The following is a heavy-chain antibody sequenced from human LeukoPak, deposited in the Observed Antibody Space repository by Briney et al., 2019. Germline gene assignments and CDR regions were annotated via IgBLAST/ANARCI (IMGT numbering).Heavy chain of an antibody. CDR2: IYHSGST. D-gene: IGHD3-22*01. CDR3: ARLHEFYDSSGYYFFDY. Sequence: SETLSLTCAVSGGSISSSNRWSWVRQPPGKGLEWIGEIYHSGSTNYNPSLKSRVTVSVDKSKNQFSLKLSSVTAADTAVYYCARLHEFYDSSGYYFFDYWGQGTLVTVSS. V-gene: IGHV4-4*02. CDR1: GGSISSSNR. J-gene: IGHJ4*02.